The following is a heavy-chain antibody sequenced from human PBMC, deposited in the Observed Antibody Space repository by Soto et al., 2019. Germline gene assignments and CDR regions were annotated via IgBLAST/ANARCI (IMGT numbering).Heavy chain of an antibody. CDR2: INHSGST. Sequence: SETLSLTCAVYGGSFSGYYWSWIRQPPGKGLEWIGEINHSGSTNYNPSLKSRVTISVDKSKNQFSLKLSSVTAADTAVYYCARSPNSSGYYPRRYYYGMDVWGQGTTVTVSS. J-gene: IGHJ6*02. D-gene: IGHD3-22*01. V-gene: IGHV4-34*01. CDR1: GGSFSGYY. CDR3: ARSPNSSGYYPRRYYYGMDV.